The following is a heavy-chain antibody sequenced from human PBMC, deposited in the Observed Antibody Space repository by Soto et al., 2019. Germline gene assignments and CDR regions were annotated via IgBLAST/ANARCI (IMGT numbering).Heavy chain of an antibody. D-gene: IGHD1-26*01. CDR2: IYTSGST. CDR3: ARDSMSYSRTVSAI. CDR1: GGSISEYY. V-gene: IGHV4-4*07. J-gene: IGHJ3*02. Sequence: ETLCLTWTVAGGSISEYYGRWIRPPAGKGLEWIGRIYTSGSTNYNPSLKSRVTMSIDTSKNQFSLKLSSVTAADTAVYYCARDSMSYSRTVSAILVQGTFVTV.